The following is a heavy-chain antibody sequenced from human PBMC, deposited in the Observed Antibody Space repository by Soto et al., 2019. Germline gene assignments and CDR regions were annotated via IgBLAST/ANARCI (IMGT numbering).Heavy chain of an antibody. Sequence: QVQLVESVGGLFKPGGSLRLSCAASGFTFSDFYMSWIRQAPGKGLEWISYISSGSTNIFYADSVKGRFTVSRDNAKNSVYLQMDSLRAEDTAVYYCARDRNAAGSDYWGQGTLVTVSS. J-gene: IGHJ4*02. V-gene: IGHV3-11*01. CDR1: GFTFSDFY. D-gene: IGHD1-1*01. CDR3: ARDRNAAGSDY. CDR2: ISSGSTNI.